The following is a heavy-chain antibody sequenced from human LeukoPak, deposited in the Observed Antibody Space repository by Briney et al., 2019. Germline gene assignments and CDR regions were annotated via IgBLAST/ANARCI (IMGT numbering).Heavy chain of an antibody. D-gene: IGHD3-22*01. Sequence: PGGSLRLSCGASEFTFGSYAMSWVRQAPGKGLEWVSSISGSGESTYYADSVKGRLTISRDNSKNRLYLQMNSLRAEDTAVYYCAKESGYDSSGYHDYWGQGTLVTVSS. J-gene: IGHJ4*02. CDR3: AKESGYDSSGYHDY. CDR2: ISGSGEST. V-gene: IGHV3-23*01. CDR1: EFTFGSYA.